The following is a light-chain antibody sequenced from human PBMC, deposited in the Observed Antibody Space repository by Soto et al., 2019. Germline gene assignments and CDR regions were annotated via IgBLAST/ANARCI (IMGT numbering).Light chain of an antibody. CDR2: KTS. CDR3: QQYKSYSHT. J-gene: IGKJ1*01. V-gene: IGKV1-5*03. Sequence: DIQMTQSPSTLSASLGDRVTITCRASQSINNWLAWYQQKPGEAPKLLIYKTSSLESGVPSRFSGSGSGTEFTLTISSLQPDDSATYYCQQYKSYSHTFGQGTKVEIK. CDR1: QSINNW.